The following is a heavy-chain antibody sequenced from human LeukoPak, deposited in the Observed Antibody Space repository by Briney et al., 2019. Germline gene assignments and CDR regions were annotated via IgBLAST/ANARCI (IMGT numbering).Heavy chain of an antibody. V-gene: IGHV1-46*01. Sequence: ASVKVSCKASGYTFTSYYMHWVRQAPGQGLEWMGIINPSGGSTSYAQKFQGRVTMTRDTSTSTVYMELSSLRSEDTAVYYCARDSPKLVGATSFVGDAFGIWGQGTMVTVSS. D-gene: IGHD1-26*01. CDR2: INPSGGST. CDR1: GYTFTSYY. J-gene: IGHJ3*02. CDR3: ARDSPKLVGATSFVGDAFGI.